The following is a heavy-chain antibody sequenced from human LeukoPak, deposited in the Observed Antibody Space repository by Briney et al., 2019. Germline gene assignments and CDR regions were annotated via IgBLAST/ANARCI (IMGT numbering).Heavy chain of an antibody. CDR1: GFTFGDYA. CDR3: ARQRYGGEDY. D-gene: IGHD3-16*01. CDR2: IKQDGSEK. V-gene: IGHV3-7*01. Sequence: PGGSLRLSCTASGFTFGDYAMSWVRQAPGKGLEWMANIKQDGSEKYYVDSVKGRFTISRDNAKNSLYLQLNSLTAEDTAVYYCARQRYGGEDYWGQGTLVTVSS. J-gene: IGHJ4*02.